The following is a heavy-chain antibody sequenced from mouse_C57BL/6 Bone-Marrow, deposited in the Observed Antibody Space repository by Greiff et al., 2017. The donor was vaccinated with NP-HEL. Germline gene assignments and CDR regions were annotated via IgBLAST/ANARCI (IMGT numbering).Heavy chain of an antibody. D-gene: IGHD2-4*01. J-gene: IGHJ1*03. CDR1: GYAFSSYW. V-gene: IGHV1-80*01. Sequence: QVQLKESGAELVKPGASVKISCKASGYAFSSYWMNWVKQRPGKGLEWIGHIYPGDGDTNYNGKFKGKATLTADKSSSTAYMQLSSLTSEDSAVYFGAYDYDGEDWYFDVWGTGTTVTVSS. CDR3: AYDYDGEDWYFDV. CDR2: IYPGDGDT.